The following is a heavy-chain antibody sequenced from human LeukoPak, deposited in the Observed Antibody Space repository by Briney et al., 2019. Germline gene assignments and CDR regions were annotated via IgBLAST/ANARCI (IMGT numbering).Heavy chain of an antibody. CDR2: IYYSGST. V-gene: IGHV4-39*07. D-gene: IGHD4-17*01. CDR1: GGSISSSSYY. CDR3: ARETSVTTGFIRRPKEFDY. J-gene: IGHJ4*02. Sequence: PSETLSLTCTVSGGSISSSSYYWGWIRQPPGKGLEWIGSIYYSGSTYYNPSLKSRVTISVDTSKNQFSLKLSSVTAADTAVYYCARETSVTTGFIRRPKEFDYWGQGTLVTVSS.